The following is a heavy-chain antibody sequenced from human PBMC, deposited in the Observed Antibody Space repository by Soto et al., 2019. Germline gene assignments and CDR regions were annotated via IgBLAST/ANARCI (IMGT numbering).Heavy chain of an antibody. V-gene: IGHV1-69*02. J-gene: IGHJ4*02. D-gene: IGHD3-22*01. CDR1: GGTFSSYT. Sequence: QVQLVQSGAEVKKPGSSVKVSCKASGGTFSSYTISWVRQAPGQGLEWMGRIIPILGIANYAQKFQGRVTITEDKPTSTAYMELSSLRTEDTAVYYCARGRDSGGYRDYWGQGTLVTVSS. CDR2: IIPILGIA. CDR3: ARGRDSGGYRDY.